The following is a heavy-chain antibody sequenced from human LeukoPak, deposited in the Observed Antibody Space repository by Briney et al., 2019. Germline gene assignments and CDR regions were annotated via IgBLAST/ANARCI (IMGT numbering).Heavy chain of an antibody. D-gene: IGHD6-13*01. J-gene: IGHJ4*02. CDR3: ARVPSIAAAGQTPWGMYYFDY. V-gene: IGHV1-69*06. Sequence: ASVKVSCKASGYTFTSYHMHWVRQAPGQGLEWMGGIIPIFGTANYAQKFQGRVTITADKSTSTAYMEPSSLRSEDTAVYYCARVPSIAAAGQTPWGMYYFDYWGQGTLVTVSS. CDR2: IIPIFGTA. CDR1: GYTFTSYH.